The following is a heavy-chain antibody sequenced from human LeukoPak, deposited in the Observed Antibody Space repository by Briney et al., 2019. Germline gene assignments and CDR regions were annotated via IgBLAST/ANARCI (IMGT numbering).Heavy chain of an antibody. CDR2: IIPIFGTA. CDR3: AREVTMIVVALPAHFDY. CDR1: GGTFSSYA. Sequence: GASVKVSCKASGGTFSSYAISWVRQAPGQGLEWMGGIIPIFGTANYAQKFQGRVTITADKSTSTAYMELSSLRSEDTAVYYCAREVTMIVVALPAHFDYWGQGTLVTVSS. J-gene: IGHJ4*02. V-gene: IGHV1-69*06. D-gene: IGHD3-22*01.